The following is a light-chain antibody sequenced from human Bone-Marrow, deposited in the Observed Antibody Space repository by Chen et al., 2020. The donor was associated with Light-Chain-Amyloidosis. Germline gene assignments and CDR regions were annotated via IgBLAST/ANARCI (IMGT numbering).Light chain of an antibody. J-gene: IGLJ2*01. CDR3: QSADSSGTYEVI. Sequence: SYELTQPPSVSVSPGQTARITCSGDDLPTKYAYWYQQKPGQAPVLVIHRDTERPSGISERFSGSSSGPTATLTIGGVQAEDEADYHCQSADSSGTYEVIFGGGTKLTVL. V-gene: IGLV3-25*03. CDR1: DLPTKY. CDR2: RDT.